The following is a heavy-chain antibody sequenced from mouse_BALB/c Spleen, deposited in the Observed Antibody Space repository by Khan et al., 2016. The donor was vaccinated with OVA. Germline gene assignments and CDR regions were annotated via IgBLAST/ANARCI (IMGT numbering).Heavy chain of an antibody. V-gene: IGHV5-6*02. CDR3: ASHLTGSFAY. J-gene: IGHJ3*01. D-gene: IGHD4-1*01. Sequence: EVMLVESGGDLVKPGGSLKLSCAASGFTFSSYSMSWVRQTPDKRLEWVATISSGGDYTYYPDSVKGRFTISRDNARNTLYLQMSSLKSEDTAMYYGASHLTGSFAYWGQGTLVTVSA. CDR2: ISSGGDYT. CDR1: GFTFSSYS.